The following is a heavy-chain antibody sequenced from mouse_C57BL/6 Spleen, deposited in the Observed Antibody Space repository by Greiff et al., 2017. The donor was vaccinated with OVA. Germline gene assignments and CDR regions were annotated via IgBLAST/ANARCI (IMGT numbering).Heavy chain of an antibody. CDR3: TTGSSGSYAMDY. D-gene: IGHD3-2*02. J-gene: IGHJ4*01. CDR1: GFNINDDY. V-gene: IGHV14-4*01. Sequence: LVESGAELVRPGASVKLSCTASGFNINDDYMHWVKQRPEQGLEWIGWIDPENGDTEYASKFQGKATITADTSSNTAYLQLSSLTSEDTAVYYCTTGSSGSYAMDYWGQGTSVTVSS. CDR2: IDPENGDT.